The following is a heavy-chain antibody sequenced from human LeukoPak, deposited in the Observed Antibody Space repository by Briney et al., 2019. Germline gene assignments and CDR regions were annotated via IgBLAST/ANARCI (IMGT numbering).Heavy chain of an antibody. CDR3: ARLVYDSRGYYFDY. CDR1: GDSISTYY. Sequence: SETLSLTCTVSGDSISTYYWSWIRQPPGKGLEWIGYIRYSGSANYNPSLRSRVTISIDTSKNQFSLKLSSVTDAGTAVYHCARLVYDSRGYYFDYWGQGTLVTVSS. D-gene: IGHD3-22*01. CDR2: IRYSGSA. J-gene: IGHJ4*02. V-gene: IGHV4-59*08.